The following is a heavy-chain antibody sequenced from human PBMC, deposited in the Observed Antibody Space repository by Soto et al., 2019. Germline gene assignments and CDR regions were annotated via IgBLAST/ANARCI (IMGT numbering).Heavy chain of an antibody. Sequence: ASVKVSCKVSGYTLSEFSMHWVRQAPGKGLEWMGGFDPEDGETIYAQKFKGRVTMTEDTSTDTAYMELSSLRSEDTAVYYCATAPISHYYYDSSGSRLGYFDYWGQGTLVTVSS. CDR1: GYTLSEFS. CDR2: FDPEDGET. V-gene: IGHV1-24*01. D-gene: IGHD3-22*01. J-gene: IGHJ4*02. CDR3: ATAPISHYYYDSSGSRLGYFDY.